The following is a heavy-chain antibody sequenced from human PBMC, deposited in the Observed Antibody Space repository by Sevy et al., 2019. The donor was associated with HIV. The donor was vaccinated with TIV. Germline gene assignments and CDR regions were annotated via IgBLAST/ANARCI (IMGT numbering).Heavy chain of an antibody. J-gene: IGHJ5*02. V-gene: IGHV4-59*08. D-gene: IGHD6-19*01. Sequence: SETLSLTCTVSGGSISSYYWSWIRQPPGKGLEWIGYIYYSGSTNYNPSFKSRVTISVDTSKNQFSLKLSSVTAADTAVYYSARYRWLVTGGFDPWGQGTLVTVSS. CDR2: IYYSGST. CDR3: ARYRWLVTGGFDP. CDR1: GGSISSYY.